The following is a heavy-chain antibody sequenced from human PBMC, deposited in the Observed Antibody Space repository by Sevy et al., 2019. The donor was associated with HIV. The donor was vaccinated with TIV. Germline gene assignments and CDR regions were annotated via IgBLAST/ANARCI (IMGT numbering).Heavy chain of an antibody. V-gene: IGHV3-23*01. Sequence: GGSLRLSCAASGFTFSTYTMNWVRQAPGKGLEWVSAISGSGGTTYNADSLKGRFTISRDNSKNTLYLQMSSLRAEDTAVYHCGREMISMVPGVPDAFDIWGQGTMVTVSS. J-gene: IGHJ3*02. CDR3: GREMISMVPGVPDAFDI. CDR1: GFTFSTYT. CDR2: ISGSGGTT. D-gene: IGHD3-10*01.